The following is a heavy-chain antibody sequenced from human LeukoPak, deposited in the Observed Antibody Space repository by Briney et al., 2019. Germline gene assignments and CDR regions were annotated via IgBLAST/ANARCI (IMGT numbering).Heavy chain of an antibody. CDR2: IRASGST. V-gene: IGHV4-61*02. CDR1: GDSISSGTYY. CDR3: ARGVGSSESNWFDP. D-gene: IGHD3-10*01. J-gene: IGHJ5*02. Sequence: SETLSLTCTVSGDSISSGTYYWSWIRQPAGKGLEWIERIRASGSTDYNPSLKSRLTISVDTSKNQFSLKLSSVTAADTAVYYCARGVGSSESNWFDPWGQGTLVTVSS.